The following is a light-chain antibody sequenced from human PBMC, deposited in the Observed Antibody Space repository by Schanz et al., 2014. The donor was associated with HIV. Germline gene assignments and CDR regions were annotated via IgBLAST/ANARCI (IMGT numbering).Light chain of an antibody. CDR1: QSINRW. V-gene: IGKV1-5*03. Sequence: DIPMTQSPSTLSTSVGDTVTITCRASQSINRWLAWYQQKPGKAPNLLIYQASTLETGVPSRFSGSGSGTEFTLTISSLQPADFATYYCQQYDSYPYTFGQGTKLEIK. CDR3: QQYDSYPYT. J-gene: IGKJ2*01. CDR2: QAS.